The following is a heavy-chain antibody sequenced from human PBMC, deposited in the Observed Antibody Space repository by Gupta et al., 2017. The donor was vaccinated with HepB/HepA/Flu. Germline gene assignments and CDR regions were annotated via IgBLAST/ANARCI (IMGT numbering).Heavy chain of an antibody. CDR1: GFTFSDYY. Sequence: QVQLVESGGGLVKPGGSLRLSCAASGFTFSDYYMSWIRQAPGKGLAWVSHISNSDSTVYYADSGRGRFTTSRDNAKNALYLQMKRLREEDTAVYYCPRKYVVGSGQTWLDPWGQGTLVQVS. D-gene: IGHD3-16*01. J-gene: IGHJ5*02. CDR3: PRKYVVGSGQTWLDP. V-gene: IGHV3-11*01. CDR2: ISNSDSTV.